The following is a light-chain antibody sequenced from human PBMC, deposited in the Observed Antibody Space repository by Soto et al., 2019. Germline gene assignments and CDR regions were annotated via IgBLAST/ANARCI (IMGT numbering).Light chain of an antibody. CDR3: QRHNSAPLT. V-gene: IGKV1-27*01. CDR1: HDISNY. Sequence: DSQMTQSPSSLSASVGDRVTITCRASHDISNYLAWYQHKPGELPKLLISGTFTLQSGVPSRFSGSGSGTDFTLTISSLQPEDVATYYCQRHNSAPLTFGGGTKVEIK. CDR2: GTF. J-gene: IGKJ4*01.